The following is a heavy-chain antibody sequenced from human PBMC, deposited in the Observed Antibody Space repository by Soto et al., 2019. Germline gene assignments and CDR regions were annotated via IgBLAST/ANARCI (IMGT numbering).Heavy chain of an antibody. J-gene: IGHJ4*02. CDR1: VFTFSNYA. V-gene: IGHV3-23*01. CDR3: TKNYYFDS. CDR2: INIVGGAT. Sequence: GGSLRLSCVASVFTFSNYAMSWVRQAPAKAPEWVSSINIVGGATNYADSVRGRFAMSRDDSTNTVFLQMNSLRADDTAVYYCTKNYYFDSWGQGTLVTVSS.